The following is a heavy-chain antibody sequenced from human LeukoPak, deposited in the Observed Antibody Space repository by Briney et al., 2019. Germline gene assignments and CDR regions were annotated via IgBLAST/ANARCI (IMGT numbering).Heavy chain of an antibody. J-gene: IGHJ4*02. Sequence: SQTLSLTSTVSGGSISSGSYYWSWIRQPAGKGLEWIGRIYTSGSTNHNPSLKSRVTISVDTSKNQFSLKLSSVTAADTAVYYCAREFDSWGQGTLVTVSS. CDR1: GGSISSGSYY. V-gene: IGHV4-61*02. CDR2: IYTSGST. CDR3: AREFDS.